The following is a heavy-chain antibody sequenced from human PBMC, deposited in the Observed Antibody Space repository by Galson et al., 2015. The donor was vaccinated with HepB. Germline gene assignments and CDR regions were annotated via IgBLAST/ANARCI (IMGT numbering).Heavy chain of an antibody. Sequence: SLRLSCAASGFTFDDYTMHWVRQAPGKGLEWVSLISWDGGSTYYADSVKGRFTISRDNSKNSLYLQMNSLRTEDTALYYCAKDTSSSGYPEPGLFDYWGQGTLVTVSS. CDR2: ISWDGGST. J-gene: IGHJ4*02. CDR3: AKDTSSSGYPEPGLFDY. D-gene: IGHD3-22*01. V-gene: IGHV3-43*01. CDR1: GFTFDDYT.